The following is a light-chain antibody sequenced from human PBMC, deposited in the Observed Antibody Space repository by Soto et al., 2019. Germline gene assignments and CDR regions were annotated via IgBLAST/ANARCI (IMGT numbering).Light chain of an antibody. V-gene: IGKV3-20*01. CDR1: QSVSSNY. J-gene: IGKJ1*01. Sequence: EIVLTQSPGTLSLSPGERATISCRASQSVSSNYLAWYQQRPGQAPRLLIYGASNRAAGFPDRFSGSGSGTDFTLTISRLEPEDFAVYYCQQYGSSPLTFGQGTKVEIK. CDR2: GAS. CDR3: QQYGSSPLT.